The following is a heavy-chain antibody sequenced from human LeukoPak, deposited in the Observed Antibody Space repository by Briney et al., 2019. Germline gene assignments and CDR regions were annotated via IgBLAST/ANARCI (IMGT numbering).Heavy chain of an antibody. CDR3: ARELGGGTTREDWFDP. CDR1: VYTFTDYH. Sequence: GASVTVSCKSSVYTFTDYHMHWVRQAPGQGLEWMGWINPDSGGTNYAQNFQGRVTMTRDTSISTAYMELYSLRSDDTAVYYCARELGGGTTREDWFDPWGQGTLVTVSS. CDR2: INPDSGGT. V-gene: IGHV1-2*02. D-gene: IGHD1-1*01. J-gene: IGHJ5*02.